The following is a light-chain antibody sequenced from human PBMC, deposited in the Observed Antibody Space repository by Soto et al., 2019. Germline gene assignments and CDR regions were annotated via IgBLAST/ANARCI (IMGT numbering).Light chain of an antibody. CDR1: HTVSSSY. CDR3: HEYNTWRPIT. V-gene: IGKV3-20*01. Sequence: EIGLTQSPGTLSLSPGDRATLSCRASHTVSSSYLGWYQQKPGQAPRLLIYGASNRATGIPDRFSGSGSGTDFTLTITSLQSEDFAVYYCHEYNTWRPITFGGGTKVDNK. J-gene: IGKJ4*01. CDR2: GAS.